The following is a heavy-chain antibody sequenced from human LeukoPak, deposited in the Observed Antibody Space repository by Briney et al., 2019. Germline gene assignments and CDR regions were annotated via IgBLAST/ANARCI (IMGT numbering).Heavy chain of an antibody. CDR1: GFTFSRYA. V-gene: IGHV3-23*01. D-gene: IGHD3-22*01. Sequence: GGSLRLSCATSGFTFSRYAMAWVRQAPGQGLEWVSGISGSGGSTYYADSVKGRFTISRDISNNTLYLPMNSLRAENTAVYYWGEGNDRSAAGYFDYWGEGSLVTVSS. CDR3: GEGNDRSAAGYFDY. J-gene: IGHJ4*02. CDR2: ISGSGGST.